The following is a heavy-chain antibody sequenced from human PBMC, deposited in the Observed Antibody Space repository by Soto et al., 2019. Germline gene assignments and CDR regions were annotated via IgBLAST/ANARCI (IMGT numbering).Heavy chain of an antibody. CDR3: ARSQHDYYGSGYAFDI. D-gene: IGHD3-10*01. Sequence: ESGGGLVQPGGSLRLSCAASGFTFSSYEMNWVRQAPGKGLEWVSYISSSGSTIYYADSVKGRFTISRDNAKNSLYLQMNSLRAEDTAVYYCARSQHDYYGSGYAFDIWGQGTMVTVSS. CDR1: GFTFSSYE. V-gene: IGHV3-48*03. CDR2: ISSSGSTI. J-gene: IGHJ3*02.